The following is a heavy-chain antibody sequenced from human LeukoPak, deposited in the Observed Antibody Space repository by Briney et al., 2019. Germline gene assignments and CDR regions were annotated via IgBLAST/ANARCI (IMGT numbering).Heavy chain of an antibody. J-gene: IGHJ3*02. D-gene: IGHD5-24*01. CDR2: ISSSGSTI. Sequence: GGSLRLSCAASGFTFSDYYMSWIRQAPGKGLEWVSYISSSGSTIYYADSVKGRFTISRDNAKNSLYLQMNSLRAEDTAVYYCAREMGPVEMATIIRDAFDIWGQGTMLTVSS. V-gene: IGHV3-11*01. CDR1: GFTFSDYY. CDR3: AREMGPVEMATIIRDAFDI.